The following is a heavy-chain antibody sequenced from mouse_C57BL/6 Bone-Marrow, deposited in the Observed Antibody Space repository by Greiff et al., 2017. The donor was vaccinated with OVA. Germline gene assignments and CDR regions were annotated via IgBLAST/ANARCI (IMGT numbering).Heavy chain of an antibody. CDR3: ARSLFLRDYFDY. CDR2: INPSSGYT. V-gene: IGHV1-7*01. Sequence: SGAELAKPGASVKLSCKASGYTFTSYWMHWVKQRPGQGLEWIGYINPSSGYTKYNQKFKGKATLTADKSSSTAYMQLSSLTYEDSAVYYCARSLFLRDYFDYWGQGTTLTVSS. J-gene: IGHJ2*01. CDR1: GYTFTSYW. D-gene: IGHD1-1*01.